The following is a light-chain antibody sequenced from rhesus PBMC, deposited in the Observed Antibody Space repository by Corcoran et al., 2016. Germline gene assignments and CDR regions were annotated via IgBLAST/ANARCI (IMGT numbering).Light chain of an antibody. J-gene: IGKJ1*01. CDR2: RVS. CDR3: MQALQTPWT. Sequence: DIVMTQTPLSLPVTPGEPAYISCRSSQSLLPSNGNTYLYWYLQKPGQPPRLLSYRVSNRFSGVPDRCRGSRSGTDFTLKISRVEAEDVGVYYCMQALQTPWTFVQGTKVEIK. V-gene: IGKV2-73*01. CDR1: QSLLPSNGNTY.